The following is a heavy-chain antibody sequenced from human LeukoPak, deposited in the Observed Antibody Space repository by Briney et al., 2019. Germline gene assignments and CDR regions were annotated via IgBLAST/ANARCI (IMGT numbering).Heavy chain of an antibody. CDR1: GFTFNIYW. CDR2: ISSDGSIT. Sequence: HPGGSLRLSCAASGFTFNIYWMHWVRQAPGKGLVWFSLISSDGSITSYADSVKGRFTISRDNAKNTVYLQMNSLSVEDTAVCYCARRVGSSESSYYFDYWGQGTLVTVSS. D-gene: IGHD3-22*01. V-gene: IGHV3-74*01. J-gene: IGHJ4*02. CDR3: ARRVGSSESSYYFDY.